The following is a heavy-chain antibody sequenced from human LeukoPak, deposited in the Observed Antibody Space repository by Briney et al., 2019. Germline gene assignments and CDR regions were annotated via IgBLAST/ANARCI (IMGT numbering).Heavy chain of an antibody. J-gene: IGHJ4*02. CDR2: ISSSSSTI. CDR1: GFTFRSYS. V-gene: IGHV3-48*01. D-gene: IGHD6-19*01. Sequence: AGGSLRLSCAASGFTFRSYSMNAVRQAPGKGLEEVSYISSSSSTIYYAHSVKGRFTISRDNAKNSLYLQMSSLRAEATAVYYCARVGEWLVRPYYFDYWGQGTLVTVSS. CDR3: ARVGEWLVRPYYFDY.